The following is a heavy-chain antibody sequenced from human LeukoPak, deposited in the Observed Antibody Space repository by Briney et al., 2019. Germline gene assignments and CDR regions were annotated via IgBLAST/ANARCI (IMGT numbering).Heavy chain of an antibody. V-gene: IGHV4-59*01. CDR2: IYYSGST. J-gene: IGHJ4*02. D-gene: IGHD6-13*01. CDR1: VGSISRYF. Sequence: SETLSLTCTFCVGSISRYFRNWIRQPPGKGLEGIGYIYYSGSTNYNPSLKSRVTISVDTSKNQFSLKLSSVTTADTAVYYCARVKPAAGQDYFDYWGQGTLLTVSS. CDR3: ARVKPAAGQDYFDY.